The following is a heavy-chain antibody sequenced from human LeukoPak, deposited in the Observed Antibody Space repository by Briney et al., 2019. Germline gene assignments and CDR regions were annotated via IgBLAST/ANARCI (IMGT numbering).Heavy chain of an antibody. V-gene: IGHV4-59*12. D-gene: IGHD3-22*01. CDR2: IYYSGST. CDR1: GGSISSYY. CDR3: ARLRKKTYYYDSSGYRGFDY. Sequence: SETLSLTCTVSGGSISSYYWSWIRQPPGKGLEWIGYIYYSGSTNYNPSLKSRVTISVDTSKNQFSLKLSSVTAADTAVYYCARLRKKTYYYDSSGYRGFDYWGQGTLVTVSS. J-gene: IGHJ4*02.